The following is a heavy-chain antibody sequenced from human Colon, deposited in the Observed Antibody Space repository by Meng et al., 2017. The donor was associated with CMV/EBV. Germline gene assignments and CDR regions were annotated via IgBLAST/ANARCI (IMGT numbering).Heavy chain of an antibody. CDR2: ISGGGTST. D-gene: IGHD6-19*01. CDR1: GFNFRSSA. Sequence: GGSLRLSCAASGFNFRSSAMSWVRQAPGKGLEWVSSISGGGTSTYYADSVKGRFTISRDTPKNTLSLQLNSLRAEDTAVYYCARGVIAVGQRHYFDHWGQGTLVTVSS. J-gene: IGHJ4*02. V-gene: IGHV3-23*01. CDR3: ARGVIAVGQRHYFDH.